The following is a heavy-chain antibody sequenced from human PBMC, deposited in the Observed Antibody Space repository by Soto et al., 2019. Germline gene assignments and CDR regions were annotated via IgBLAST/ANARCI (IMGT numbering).Heavy chain of an antibody. Sequence: QLQLQESGPGLVKPSETLSLTCTVSGGSISSSSYYWGWIRQPPGKGLEWIGSIYYSGSTYYNPSLKSRVTISVDTSKNQFSLKLSSVTAADTAVYYCARLRQWGYSYGYGSHPHFDYWGQGTLVTVSS. D-gene: IGHD5-18*01. V-gene: IGHV4-39*01. J-gene: IGHJ4*02. CDR3: ARLRQWGYSYGYGSHPHFDY. CDR2: IYYSGST. CDR1: GGSISSSSYY.